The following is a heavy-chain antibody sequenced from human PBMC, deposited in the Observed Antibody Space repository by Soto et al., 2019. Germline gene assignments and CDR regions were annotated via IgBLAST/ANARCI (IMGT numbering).Heavy chain of an antibody. D-gene: IGHD3-3*01. CDR1: GFTFSSYA. CDR3: AKGFLEWLPRSRWFDP. J-gene: IGHJ5*02. V-gene: IGHV3-23*01. Sequence: GGSLRLSCAASGFTFSSYAMSWVRQAPGKGLEWVSAISGSGGSTYYADSVKGRFTISRDNSKNTLYLQMNSLRAEDTAVYYCAKGFLEWLPRSRWFDPWGQGTLVTVSS. CDR2: ISGSGGST.